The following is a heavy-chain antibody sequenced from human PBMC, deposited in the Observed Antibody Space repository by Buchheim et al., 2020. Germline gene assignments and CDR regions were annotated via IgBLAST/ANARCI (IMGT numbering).Heavy chain of an antibody. CDR2: ISGSGGST. Sequence: EVQLLESGGGLVQPGGSLRLSCAASGFTFSSYAMSWVRQAPGKGLEWVSAISGSGGSTYYADSVKGRFTISRDNSKNTLYLQMNRLRAEDTAVYYCAKDGTLWNDADYYYYYYMAVWGKGTT. CDR1: GFTFSSYA. V-gene: IGHV3-23*01. CDR3: AKDGTLWNDADYYYYYYMAV. J-gene: IGHJ6*03. D-gene: IGHD1-1*01.